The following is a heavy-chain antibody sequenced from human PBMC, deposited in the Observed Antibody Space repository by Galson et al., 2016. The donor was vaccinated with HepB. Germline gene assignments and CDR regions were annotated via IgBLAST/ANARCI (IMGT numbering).Heavy chain of an antibody. CDR3: ARVSGGHYEGYAY. D-gene: IGHD3-16*01. V-gene: IGHV3-74*01. Sequence: SLSLSCAASGFTFSRYWMHWVRQAPGKGLVWVSRINTDGRTTTYAESVKGRFTISKDNAKTTLYLQMNSLRAEDTAVYYCARVSGGHYEGYAYWGQGTLVTVSS. J-gene: IGHJ4*02. CDR2: INTDGRTT. CDR1: GFTFSRYW.